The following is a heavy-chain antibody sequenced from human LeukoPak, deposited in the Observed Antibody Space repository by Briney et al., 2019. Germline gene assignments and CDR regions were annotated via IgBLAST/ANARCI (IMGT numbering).Heavy chain of an antibody. Sequence: GGSLRLSCAASGFTFSSYAMHWVRQAPGKGLEWVAVISYDGSNKYYADSVKGRFTISRDNSKNTLYLQMNSLRAEDTAVYYCAKDPRGSYTNWFDPWGQGTLVTVSS. J-gene: IGHJ5*02. CDR2: ISYDGSNK. V-gene: IGHV3-30-3*01. CDR1: GFTFSSYA. D-gene: IGHD1-26*01. CDR3: AKDPRGSYTNWFDP.